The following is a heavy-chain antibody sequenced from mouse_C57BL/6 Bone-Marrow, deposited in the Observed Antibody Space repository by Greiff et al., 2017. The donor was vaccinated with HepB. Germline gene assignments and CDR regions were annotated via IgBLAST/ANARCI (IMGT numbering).Heavy chain of an antibody. J-gene: IGHJ4*01. CDR3: AIGFYFAMDY. CDR1: GFTFSDYY. CDR2: INYDGSST. Sequence: EVQGVEPEGGLVQPGSSMKLSCTASGFTFSDYYMAWVRQVPEKGLEWVANINYDGSSTYYLDSLKSRFIISRDNAKNILYLQMSSLKSEDTATYYCAIGFYFAMDYWGQGTSVTVSS. V-gene: IGHV5-16*01.